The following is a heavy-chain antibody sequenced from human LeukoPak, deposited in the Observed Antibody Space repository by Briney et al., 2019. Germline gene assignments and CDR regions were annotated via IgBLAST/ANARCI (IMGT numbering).Heavy chain of an antibody. V-gene: IGHV3-30*04. J-gene: IGHJ4*02. CDR3: ARGAWTPTQPINN. CDR2: ISNGGRDT. Sequence: GGSLRLSRAASGFTFSTYAMHWVRQAPAKGLDWVAVISNGGRDTYYADSVKGRFTISRDNSKNTLDLQMNSLRVDDTAVYYYARGAWTPTQPINNWGQGTLVTVSS. CDR1: GFTFSTYA. D-gene: IGHD3/OR15-3a*01.